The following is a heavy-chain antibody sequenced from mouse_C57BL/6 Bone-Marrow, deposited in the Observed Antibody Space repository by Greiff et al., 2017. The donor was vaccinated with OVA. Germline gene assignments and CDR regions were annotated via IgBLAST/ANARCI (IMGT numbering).Heavy chain of an antibody. J-gene: IGHJ2*01. V-gene: IGHV1-52*01. CDR3: ARGYSNYALYYFDY. CDR2: IDPSDSET. Sequence: VQLQQPGAELVRPGSSVKLSCKASGYTFTSYWMHWVKQRPIQGLEWIGNIDPSDSETHYNQKFKDKATLTVDKSSSTAYMQLSSLTSEDSAVYYCARGYSNYALYYFDYWGKGTTLTVSS. D-gene: IGHD2-5*01. CDR1: GYTFTSYW.